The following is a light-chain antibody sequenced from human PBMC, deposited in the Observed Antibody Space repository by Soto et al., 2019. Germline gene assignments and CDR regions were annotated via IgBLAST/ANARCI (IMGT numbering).Light chain of an antibody. J-gene: IGKJ1*01. CDR3: QQYGDSPVT. CDR2: DAS. CDR1: QSVNSY. Sequence: ESVMRQSPGTLSLSRGERATLSCRASQSVNSYLAWYQQKPGQAPRLLIYDASDRATGIPDRFSGSGSGTDFTLTISRLVPEDFAVYYCQQYGDSPVTFGQGTKVDI. V-gene: IGKV3-20*01.